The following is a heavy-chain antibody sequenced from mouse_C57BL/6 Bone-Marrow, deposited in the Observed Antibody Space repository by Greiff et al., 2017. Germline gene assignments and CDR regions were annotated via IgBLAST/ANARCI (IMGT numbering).Heavy chain of an antibody. CDR3: AREGIYYDYDFSYWYFDV. V-gene: IGHV1-19*01. Sequence: EVQLQQSGPVLVKPGASVKMSCKASGYTFTDYYMNWVKQSHGKSLEWIGVINPYNGGTSYNQKFKGKATLTVDKSSSTAYMALNSLTSEDSAVYYCAREGIYYDYDFSYWYFDVWGTGTTVTVSS. CDR1: GYTFTDYY. CDR2: INPYNGGT. D-gene: IGHD2-4*01. J-gene: IGHJ1*03.